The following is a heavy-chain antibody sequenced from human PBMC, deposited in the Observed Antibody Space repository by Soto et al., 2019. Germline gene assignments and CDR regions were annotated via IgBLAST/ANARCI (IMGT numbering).Heavy chain of an antibody. V-gene: IGHV3-7*03. D-gene: IGHD3-22*01. CDR2: IKKDGSEK. J-gene: IGHJ4*02. Sequence: EVQLVESGGALVQRGGSLRLSCAASGFTFGDYWMSWVRQAPGKGLEWVAHIKKDGSEKYYVDSVKGRFTVSRDNAEKSLFLQMNSLSAEDISVDYCAKLESGSYNGLYFEYWGQGTLVTVSS. CDR1: GFTFGDYW. CDR3: AKLESGSYNGLYFEY.